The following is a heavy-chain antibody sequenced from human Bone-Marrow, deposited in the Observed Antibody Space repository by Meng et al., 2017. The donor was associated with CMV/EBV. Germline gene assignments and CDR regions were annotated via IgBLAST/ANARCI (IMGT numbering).Heavy chain of an antibody. CDR2: INPNSGGT. V-gene: IGHV1-2*02. CDR1: RHTLTGYY. D-gene: IGHD1-7*01. Sequence: ASVKVSCKAPRHTLTGYYMHWVRQAPGQGLEWMGWINPNSGGTNYAQKFQGRVTMTRDTSISTAYMELSRLRSDDTAVYYCARTWSYNWNYVGAYYFDYWGQGTLVTVSS. CDR3: ARTWSYNWNYVGAYYFDY. J-gene: IGHJ4*02.